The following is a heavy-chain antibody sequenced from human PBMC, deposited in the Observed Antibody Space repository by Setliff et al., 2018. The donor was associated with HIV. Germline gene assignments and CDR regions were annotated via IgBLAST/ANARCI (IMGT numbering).Heavy chain of an antibody. CDR3: ARDTEMVKEGTDY. Sequence: SETLSLTCTVSGGSVIISHYYWAWIRQPPGKGLEWIGSISYSGSTYYNPSLKSRSTISVDTSKNQFSLKLTSVTAADTAVYYCARDTEMVKEGTDYWGQGTLVTVSS. D-gene: IGHD5-18*01. J-gene: IGHJ4*02. V-gene: IGHV4-39*01. CDR1: GGSVIISHYY. CDR2: ISYSGST.